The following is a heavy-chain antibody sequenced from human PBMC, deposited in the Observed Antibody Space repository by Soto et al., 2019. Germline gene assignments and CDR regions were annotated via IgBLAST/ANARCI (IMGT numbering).Heavy chain of an antibody. D-gene: IGHD1-1*01. CDR1: GGSISSSTYY. Sequence: PSETLSLTCTVSGGSISSSTYYWGWIRQPPGKGLEWIGSIYYSGSTYYNPSLKSRVIISVDTSKNQFSLKLSSVTAADTAVYYCARHEGMATTDRGQGTLVTVSS. CDR2: IYYSGST. J-gene: IGHJ4*02. CDR3: ARHEGMATTD. V-gene: IGHV4-39*01.